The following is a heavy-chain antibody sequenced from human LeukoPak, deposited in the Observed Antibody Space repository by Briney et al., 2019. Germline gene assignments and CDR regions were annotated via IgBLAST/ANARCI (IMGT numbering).Heavy chain of an antibody. J-gene: IGHJ4*02. D-gene: IGHD3-9*01. CDR2: TTWNSGSM. V-gene: IGHV3-9*01. CDR3: AKDYTYGILTGPFDY. Sequence: GGSLRPSCAASGFTFDDYAMHWVRQAPGKGLEWVSGTTWNSGSMGYADSVKGRFTISRDNAKNSLYLQMNSLRAEDTALYYCAKDYTYGILTGPFDYWGQETLVTVSS. CDR1: GFTFDDYA.